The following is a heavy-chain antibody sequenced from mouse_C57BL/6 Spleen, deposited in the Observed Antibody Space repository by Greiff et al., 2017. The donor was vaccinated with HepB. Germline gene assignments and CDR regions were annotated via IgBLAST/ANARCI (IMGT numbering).Heavy chain of an antibody. J-gene: IGHJ2*01. CDR1: GFTFSDYG. CDR3: ARDGEIWLRRGSYFDY. D-gene: IGHD2-2*01. V-gene: IGHV5-17*01. CDR2: ISSGSSTI. Sequence: EVKVVESGGGLVKPGGSLKLSCAASGFTFSDYGMHWVRQAPEKGLEWVAYISSGSSTIYYADTVKGRFTISRDNAKNTLFLQMTSLRSEDTAMYYCARDGEIWLRRGSYFDYWGQGTTLTVSS.